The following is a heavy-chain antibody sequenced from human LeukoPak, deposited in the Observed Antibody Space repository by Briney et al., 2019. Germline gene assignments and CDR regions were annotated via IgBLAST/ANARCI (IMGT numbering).Heavy chain of an antibody. CDR2: IYTSGST. J-gene: IGHJ4*02. Sequence: PSETLSLTCTVSGGSISSYYWSWIRQPAGKGLEWIGRIYTSGSTNYNPSLKSRVTMSVDTSKNQFSLKLSSVTAADTAVYYCARGGYYYHSSGPYYFDYWGQGTLVTVSS. D-gene: IGHD3-22*01. CDR1: GGSISSYY. V-gene: IGHV4-4*07. CDR3: ARGGYYYHSSGPYYFDY.